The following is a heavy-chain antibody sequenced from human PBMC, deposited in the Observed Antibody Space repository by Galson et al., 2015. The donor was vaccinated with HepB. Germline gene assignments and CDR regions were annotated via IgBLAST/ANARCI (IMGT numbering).Heavy chain of an antibody. CDR2: IWRVGTNK. CDR3: VREHNSGWYLDH. D-gene: IGHD6-19*01. CDR1: GFIFSNYG. Sequence: SLRLSCAASGFIFSNYGMHWVRQAPGKGLEWVALIWRVGTNKYYSDSVKGRFTISRDNSKNILYLQMNSLRAEDPAVYYCVREHNSGWYLDHWGQGTLVTVSS. V-gene: IGHV3-33*01. J-gene: IGHJ4*02.